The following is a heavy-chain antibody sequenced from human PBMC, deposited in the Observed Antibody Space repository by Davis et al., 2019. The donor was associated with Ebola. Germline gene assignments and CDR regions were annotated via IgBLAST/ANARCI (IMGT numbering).Heavy chain of an antibody. V-gene: IGHV1-69*13. D-gene: IGHD3-9*01. Sequence: SVKVSCKASGGSVSTFGISWVRQAPGQGLEWMGGIIPIFGTANYAQKFQGRVTITADESTSTAYMELSSLRSEDTAVYYCARIRYFDERGGMDVWGQGTTVTVSS. CDR2: IIPIFGTA. CDR1: GGSVSTFG. CDR3: ARIRYFDERGGMDV. J-gene: IGHJ6*02.